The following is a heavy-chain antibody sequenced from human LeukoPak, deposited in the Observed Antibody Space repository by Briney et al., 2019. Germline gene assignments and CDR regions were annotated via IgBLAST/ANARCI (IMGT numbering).Heavy chain of an antibody. CDR1: GGSISSSNW. J-gene: IGHJ6*04. CDR3: ARESGGFFRYYYYGMDV. D-gene: IGHD3-3*01. Sequence: SGTLSLTCAVSGGSISSSNWWSWVRQPPGKGLEWIGEIYHSGSTNYNPSLKSRFTISVDKSKNQFSLKLSSVTAADTAVYYCARESGGFFRYYYYGMDVWGKGTTVTVSS. V-gene: IGHV4-4*02. CDR2: IYHSGST.